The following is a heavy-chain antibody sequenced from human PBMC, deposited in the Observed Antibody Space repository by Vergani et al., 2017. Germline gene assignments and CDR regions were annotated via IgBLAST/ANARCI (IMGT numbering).Heavy chain of an antibody. J-gene: IGHJ5*02. V-gene: IGHV4-61*02. D-gene: IGHD3/OR15-3a*01. CDR3: ARGETRTDWLDP. CDR1: GVSVSSTAFY. CDR2: IYGSGNI. Sequence: QVQLQESGPGLVKPSQTLSLTCSVSGVSVSSTAFYWNWIRQPAGKGLEWIGRIYGSGNINYNPSLESPVTISRDTSKNQFSLKVHSVTAADTAVYYCARGETRTDWLDPWGQGAQVIVSS.